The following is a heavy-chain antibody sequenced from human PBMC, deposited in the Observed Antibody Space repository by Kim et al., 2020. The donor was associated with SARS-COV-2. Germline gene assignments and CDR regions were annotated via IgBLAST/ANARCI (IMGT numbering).Heavy chain of an antibody. J-gene: IGHJ4*02. CDR1: GCSISSSSYY. CDR3: ARGLQLWFGEGFDY. CDR2: IYYSGST. Sequence: SETLSLACTVSGCSISSSSYYWGWIRQPPGKGLEWIGIIYYSGSTYYNPSLKSRVTISVDTSKNQFSLKLSSVTAADTAVYYCARGLQLWFGEGFDYWRQGPLVTVPS. V-gene: IGHV4-39*01. D-gene: IGHD3-10*01.